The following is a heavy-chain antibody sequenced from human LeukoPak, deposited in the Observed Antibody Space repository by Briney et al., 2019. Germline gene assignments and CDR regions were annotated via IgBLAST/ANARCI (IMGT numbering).Heavy chain of an antibody. V-gene: IGHV3-11*01. CDR1: GFTLSDYY. Sequence: GGSLSLSCTASGFTLSDYYMSWIRRAPGKGLEWVSYISSGDSTIYYAASVKGRFIMSRDNDKNSLYLQMNSLRAEEKAVYYWARALGSVYWGQGTLVTVSS. CDR3: ARALGSVY. CDR2: ISSGDSTI. D-gene: IGHD3-10*01. J-gene: IGHJ4*02.